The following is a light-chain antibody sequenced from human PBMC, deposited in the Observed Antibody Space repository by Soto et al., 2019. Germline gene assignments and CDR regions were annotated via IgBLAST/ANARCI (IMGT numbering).Light chain of an antibody. V-gene: IGLV2-8*01. CDR2: EVN. Sequence: QSVLTQPPSASGSPGQSVTISCTETSSDVGGFNYVSWHQQHPGKAPKLILYEVNKRPSAVPDRFSGSKSGNTASLTVSGLQAEDEADYYCSSYAGSNNPPYVFGTGTKLTVL. CDR3: SSYAGSNNPPYV. J-gene: IGLJ1*01. CDR1: SSDVGGFNY.